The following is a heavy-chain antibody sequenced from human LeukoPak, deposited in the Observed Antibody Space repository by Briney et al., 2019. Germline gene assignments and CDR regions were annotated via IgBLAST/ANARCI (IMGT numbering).Heavy chain of an antibody. CDR2: ISDRDHNT. J-gene: IGHJ4*02. D-gene: IGHD5/OR15-5a*01. V-gene: IGHV3-23*01. CDR1: GFTFSSYA. CDR3: AKGGLSRAGLDF. Sequence: GGSLRLSCAASGFTFSSYAMIWVRQAPGKGLEWVSSISDRDHNTYYADSVKGRFTISRDNSKNTLYPQMNSLRAEDTAVYYCAKGGLSRAGLDFWGQGTLVTVSS.